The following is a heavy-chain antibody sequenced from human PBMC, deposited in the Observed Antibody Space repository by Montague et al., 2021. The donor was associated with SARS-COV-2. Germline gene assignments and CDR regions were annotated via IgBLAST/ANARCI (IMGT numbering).Heavy chain of an antibody. V-gene: IGHV4-61*01. J-gene: IGHJ6*02. D-gene: IGHD3-9*01. Sequence: SETLSLTCTVSGGSVSSGSYYWSWIRQPPGKGLEWIGYIYYSGSTNYNPSLKSRVTISVDTSKNQFSLKLSSATAADTAVYYCARDGVLRYFDWLGDRYGMDVWGQGTTVTVSS. CDR1: GGSVSSGSYY. CDR2: IYYSGST. CDR3: ARDGVLRYFDWLGDRYGMDV.